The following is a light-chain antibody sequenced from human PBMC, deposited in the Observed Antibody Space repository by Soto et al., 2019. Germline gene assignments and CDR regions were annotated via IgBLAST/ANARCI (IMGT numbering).Light chain of an antibody. J-gene: IGLJ3*02. CDR3: AAWDDSLNGPV. CDR1: SSNIGNNI. Sequence: QSVLTQPPSASGTPGQRVTISCSGTSSNIGNNIVAWYQQLPGTAPKLLIYSRDLRPSGVPDRFSGSRSGTLASLAIEGLQSEDEADYYCAAWDDSLNGPVFGGGTKLTVL. V-gene: IGLV1-44*01. CDR2: SRD.